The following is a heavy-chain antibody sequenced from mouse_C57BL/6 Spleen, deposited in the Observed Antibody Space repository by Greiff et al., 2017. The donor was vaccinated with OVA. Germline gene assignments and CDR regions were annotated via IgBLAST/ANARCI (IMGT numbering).Heavy chain of an antibody. J-gene: IGHJ3*01. D-gene: IGHD1-1*01. CDR2: IWGDGST. CDR1: VFSLTSYG. CDR3: ARSSYPAWFAY. Sequence: VQLQQSGPGLVAPSQSLSITCTVSVFSLTSYGVSWVRQPPGKGLEWLGVIWGDGSTNYHSALISRLSISKDNSKGQVFLKLNSLQADDTATYYCARSSYPAWFAYWGQGTLVTVSA. V-gene: IGHV2-3*01.